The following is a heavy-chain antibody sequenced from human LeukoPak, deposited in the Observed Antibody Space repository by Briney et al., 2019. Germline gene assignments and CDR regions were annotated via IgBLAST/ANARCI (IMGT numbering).Heavy chain of an antibody. Sequence: SETLSLTCTVSGGSISSYYWSWIRQPPGKGLEWIGEINHSGSTNYNPSLKSRVTISVDTSKNQFSLKLSSVTAADTAVYYCARGRMRGSGINGVDVWGQGTTVTVSS. CDR3: ARGRMRGSGINGVDV. V-gene: IGHV4-34*01. CDR1: GGSISSYY. J-gene: IGHJ6*02. CDR2: INHSGST. D-gene: IGHD3-10*01.